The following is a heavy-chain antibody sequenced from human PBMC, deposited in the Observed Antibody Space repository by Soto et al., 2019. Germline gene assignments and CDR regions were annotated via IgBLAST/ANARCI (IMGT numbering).Heavy chain of an antibody. CDR3: ATVGRANYFDN. CDR1: GFTFSSYA. CDR2: ISGGGINT. Sequence: GGSLRLSCAASGFTFSSYALTWVRQAPGKGLEWVSVISGGGINTLYADSVKGRFTISRDNSKNTLYLQMNSLRADDTAVYYCATVGRANYFDNWGQGTTVTVSS. V-gene: IGHV3-23*01. J-gene: IGHJ4*02.